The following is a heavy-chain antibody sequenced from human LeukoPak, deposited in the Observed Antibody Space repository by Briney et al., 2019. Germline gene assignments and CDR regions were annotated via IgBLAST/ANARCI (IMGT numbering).Heavy chain of an antibody. Sequence: SVKVSCKASGGTFSSYAISWVRQAPGQGLEWMGRIIPIFGTANYAQKFQGRVTITTDESTSTAYMELSSLRSGDTAVYYCARDVVVPAAPFDYWGQGTLVTVSS. D-gene: IGHD2-2*01. J-gene: IGHJ4*02. CDR2: IIPIFGTA. CDR3: ARDVVVPAAPFDY. CDR1: GGTFSSYA. V-gene: IGHV1-69*05.